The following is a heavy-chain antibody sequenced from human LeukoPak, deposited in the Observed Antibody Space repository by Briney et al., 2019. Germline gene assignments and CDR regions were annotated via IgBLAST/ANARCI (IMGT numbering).Heavy chain of an antibody. CDR3: ARGSRPVYNLLTGKRYFDY. Sequence: ASVKVSCKASGYTFTGYYIHWVRQAPGQGLEWMGWINPNINGTNYAQKFQGRVTMTGDMSTSTVYMELSSLRSEDTAVYYCARGSRPVYNLLTGKRYFDYWGQGTLLTVSS. D-gene: IGHD3-9*01. J-gene: IGHJ4*02. CDR2: INPNINGT. CDR1: GYTFTGYY. V-gene: IGHV1-2*02.